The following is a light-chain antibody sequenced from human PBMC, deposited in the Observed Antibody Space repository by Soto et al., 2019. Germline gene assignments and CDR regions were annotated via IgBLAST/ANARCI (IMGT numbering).Light chain of an antibody. CDR1: SSDVGAYKY. V-gene: IGLV2-8*01. Sequence: QSALTQPPSASGSPGQSVTISCTGTSSDVGAYKYVSWYQQYPGKAPKLMIYEVSKRPSGVPNRFSGSKSCNTASLTVSGLQADDEADYYCTSYVGSNIRVFRGRTKLTVL. J-gene: IGLJ3*02. CDR2: EVS. CDR3: TSYVGSNIRV.